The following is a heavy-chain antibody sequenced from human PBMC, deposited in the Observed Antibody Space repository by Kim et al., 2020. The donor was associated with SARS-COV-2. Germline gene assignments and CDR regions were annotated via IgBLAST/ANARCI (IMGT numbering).Heavy chain of an antibody. J-gene: IGHJ4*02. Sequence: YNPSLKSRVTISVDTSKNQCSPELSSVTAADTAVYYCARTVTRGTWYVDYWGQGTRVTVSS. D-gene: IGHD4-17*01. CDR3: ARTVTRGTWYVDY. V-gene: IGHV4-31*02.